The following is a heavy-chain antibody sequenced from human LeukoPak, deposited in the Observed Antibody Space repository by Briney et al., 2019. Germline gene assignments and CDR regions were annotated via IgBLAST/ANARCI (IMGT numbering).Heavy chain of an antibody. CDR2: INPSGGST. CDR1: GYTFTNYY. V-gene: IGHV1-46*01. D-gene: IGHD1-26*01. Sequence: ASVKVSCKASGYTFTNYYIHWVRQAPGQGLECMGIINPSGGSTSYAQKFQGRVTMTRDMSTSTVYMELSSLRSEDTAVYYCARGGVGATTYVWFDPWGQGTLVTISS. CDR3: ARGGVGATTYVWFDP. J-gene: IGHJ5*02.